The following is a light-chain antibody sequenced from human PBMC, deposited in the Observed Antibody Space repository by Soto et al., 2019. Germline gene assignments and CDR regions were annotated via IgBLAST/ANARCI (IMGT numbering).Light chain of an antibody. V-gene: IGKV1-39*01. CDR1: QSISRY. CDR2: AAS. J-gene: IGKJ5*01. CDR3: QKSYSTPFT. Sequence: DIQMTQSPSSLSASVGHRVTITCRASQSISRYLNWYKQKPGKAPKLLIYAASSLQGGVPSRFSGSGSGTDFTLTISSLQPEDFATDYFQKSYSTPFTFGHGTRLEIK.